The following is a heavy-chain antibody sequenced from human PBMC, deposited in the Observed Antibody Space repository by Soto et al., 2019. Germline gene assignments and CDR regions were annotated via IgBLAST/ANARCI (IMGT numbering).Heavy chain of an antibody. Sequence: GGSLRLSCAASGFTVSSNYMSWVRQAPGKGLEWVSVIYSGGSTYYADSVKGRFTISRDNSKNTLYLQMNSLRAEDTAVYYCARDSSGSRALFDPWGQGTLVTVSS. CDR2: IYSGGST. CDR1: GFTVSSNY. D-gene: IGHD6-19*01. J-gene: IGHJ5*02. V-gene: IGHV3-66*01. CDR3: ARDSSGSRALFDP.